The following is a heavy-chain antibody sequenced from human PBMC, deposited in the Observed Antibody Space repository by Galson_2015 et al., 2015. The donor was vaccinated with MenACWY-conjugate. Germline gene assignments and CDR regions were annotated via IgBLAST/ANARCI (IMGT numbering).Heavy chain of an antibody. CDR1: GFRFSSYT. CDR2: VSYDGSTK. J-gene: IGHJ3*02. Sequence: SLRLSCAASGFRFSSYTLYWVRQAPGKGLEWVAVVSYDGSTKYYTDSVKGRFTISRDNSKNMVSLQMNSLRPEDTAVYYCVRAEGWLRSAFDIWGQETMVTVSS. V-gene: IGHV3-30*10. D-gene: IGHD5-24*01. CDR3: VRAEGWLRSAFDI.